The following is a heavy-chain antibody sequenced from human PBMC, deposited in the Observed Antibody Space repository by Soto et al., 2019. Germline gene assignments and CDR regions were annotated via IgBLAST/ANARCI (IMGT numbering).Heavy chain of an antibody. D-gene: IGHD5-18*01. CDR2: ISYDGSNT. Sequence: QVQLVESGGGVVQPGRSLRLSCAASGFTFSSYGMHWVRQAPGKGLEWVAVISYDGSNTYYADSVKGRFTISRDNSKNTMYLQMNSLRAEDTAVYYCAKGVGGYSYGHSGYYYGMDVWGQGTTVTVSS. J-gene: IGHJ6*02. CDR3: AKGVGGYSYGHSGYYYGMDV. V-gene: IGHV3-30*18. CDR1: GFTFSSYG.